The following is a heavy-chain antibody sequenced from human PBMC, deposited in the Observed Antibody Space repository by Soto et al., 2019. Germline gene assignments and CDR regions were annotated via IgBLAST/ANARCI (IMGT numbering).Heavy chain of an antibody. CDR3: ARTDLECTSCYVGWFDP. D-gene: IGHD2-2*01. J-gene: IGHJ5*02. CDR2: IYYSGST. V-gene: IGHV4-31*03. Sequence: PSETLSLTCTVSGGYISSGGYYWSWIRQHPGKGLEWIGYIYYSGSTYYHPSLKSRVTISVDTSKNQFSLKLSSVTAADTAVYYCARTDLECTSCYVGWFDPWGQGTLVTVS. CDR1: GGYISSGGYY.